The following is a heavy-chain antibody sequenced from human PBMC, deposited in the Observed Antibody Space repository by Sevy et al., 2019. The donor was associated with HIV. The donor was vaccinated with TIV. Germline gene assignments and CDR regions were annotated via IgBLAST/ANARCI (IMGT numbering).Heavy chain of an antibody. J-gene: IGHJ6*02. CDR2: IYYTGST. CDR3: AKTINSGGGVVPAANYYYYGLDV. V-gene: IGHV4-59*01. D-gene: IGHD2-2*01. CDR1: GGSISAYY. Sequence: SETLSLTCTVSGGSISAYYWSWIRQPPGKALEYIGYIYYTGSTNYNPSLENRVTMSVDTSKNQFSLKLNSVTAADTAVYYCAKTINSGGGVVPAANYYYYGLDVWGQGTTVTVSS.